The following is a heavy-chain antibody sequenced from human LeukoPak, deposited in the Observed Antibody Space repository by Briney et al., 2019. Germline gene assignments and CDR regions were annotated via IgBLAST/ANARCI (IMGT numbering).Heavy chain of an antibody. CDR1: GGSFSGYY. CDR3: ASGAVVTAISSDY. CDR2: INHSGST. Sequence: PSETLSLTCAVYGGSFSGYYWSWIRQPPGKGLEWIGEINHSGSTNYNPSLKSRVTISVDTSKNQFSLKLSSVTAADTAVYYCASGAVVTAISSDYWGQGTLVTVSS. D-gene: IGHD2-21*02. J-gene: IGHJ4*02. V-gene: IGHV4-34*01.